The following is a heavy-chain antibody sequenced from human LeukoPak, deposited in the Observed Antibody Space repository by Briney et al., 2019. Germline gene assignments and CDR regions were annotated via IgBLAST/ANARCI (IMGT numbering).Heavy chain of an antibody. Sequence: GGSLRLSCAASGFTFSHFWMSWVRQAPGKGLEWVAYIKKTGSETYYVDSVKGRFTITRDNTRSSLFLQMYSLRAEDTAVYYCARDHTRPWTFDYWGQGTLVTVSS. CDR1: GFTFSHFW. CDR2: IKKTGSET. D-gene: IGHD2-2*02. V-gene: IGHV3-7*01. CDR3: ARDHTRPWTFDY. J-gene: IGHJ4*02.